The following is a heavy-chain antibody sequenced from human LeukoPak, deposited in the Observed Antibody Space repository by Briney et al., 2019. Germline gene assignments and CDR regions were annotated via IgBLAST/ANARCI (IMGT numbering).Heavy chain of an antibody. V-gene: IGHV3-48*03. D-gene: IGHD1-7*01. CDR1: GFTFSNYE. CDR2: ISSSATKI. Sequence: GGSLRLSCAASGFTFSNYEMDWVRQAPGKGLEWVSYISSSATKIYYAESVKGRFTVSGDNAKSTMYLQMNSLTVEDTALYYCARGGTEELDYWGQGTLVTVSS. CDR3: ARGGTEELDY. J-gene: IGHJ4*02.